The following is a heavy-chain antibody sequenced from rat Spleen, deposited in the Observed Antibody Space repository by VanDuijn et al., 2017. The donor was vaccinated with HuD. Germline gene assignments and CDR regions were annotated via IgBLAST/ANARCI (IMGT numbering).Heavy chain of an antibody. V-gene: IGHV5-46*01. CDR1: GFTFSSFP. CDR3: ARQDTSGYSNWFAY. D-gene: IGHD4-3*01. J-gene: IGHJ3*01. Sequence: EVQLVESGGGLVQPGRSMKLSCAASGFTFSSFPMAWVRQAPTKGLEWVATISSDGGRNFYRDSVKGRFTIFRDKAKSSLYMQMDSLRSGDTATYDCARQDTSGYSNWFAYWGQGTLVTVSS. CDR2: ISSDGGRN.